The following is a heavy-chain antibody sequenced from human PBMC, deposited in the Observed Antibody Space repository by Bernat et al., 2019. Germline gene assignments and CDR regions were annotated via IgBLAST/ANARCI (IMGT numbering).Heavy chain of an antibody. CDR1: GFTFSSYG. Sequence: QVQLVESGGGVVQPGGSLRLSCAASGFTFSSYGMHWVRQAPGKGLEWVAFIRYDGSNKYYADSVKGRFTISRDNSKNTLYLQMNSLRAEDTAVYYCAKVAWFGELLSGDAFDIWGQGTMVTVSS. CDR2: IRYDGSNK. CDR3: AKVAWFGELLSGDAFDI. V-gene: IGHV3-30*02. J-gene: IGHJ3*02. D-gene: IGHD3-10*01.